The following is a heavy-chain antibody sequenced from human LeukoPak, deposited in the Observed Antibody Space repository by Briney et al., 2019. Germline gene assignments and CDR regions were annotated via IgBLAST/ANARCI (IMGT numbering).Heavy chain of an antibody. CDR2: ISGSGGST. CDR3: AKHRTMIVVVTPYYFDY. J-gene: IGHJ4*02. D-gene: IGHD3-22*01. CDR1: GFTFSGYA. Sequence: GGSLRLSCAASGFTFSGYAMSWVRQAPGRGLEWVSAISGSGGSTYYADSVKGRFTISRDNSKNTLYLQMNSLRAEDTAVYYCAKHRTMIVVVTPYYFDYWGQGTLVTVSS. V-gene: IGHV3-23*01.